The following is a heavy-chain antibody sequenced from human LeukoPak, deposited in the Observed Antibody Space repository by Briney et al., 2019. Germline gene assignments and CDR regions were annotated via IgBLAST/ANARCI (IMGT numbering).Heavy chain of an antibody. Sequence: GESLKISCKGSGYSFTSYWIGWVRQMPGKGLEWMGIIYPGDSDTRYSPSFQGQDTISADKSISTAYLQWSSLKASDTAMYYCARLVQSSGYSNWFDPWGQGTLVTVSS. CDR1: GYSFTSYW. D-gene: IGHD3-22*01. CDR2: IYPGDSDT. J-gene: IGHJ5*02. V-gene: IGHV5-51*01. CDR3: ARLVQSSGYSNWFDP.